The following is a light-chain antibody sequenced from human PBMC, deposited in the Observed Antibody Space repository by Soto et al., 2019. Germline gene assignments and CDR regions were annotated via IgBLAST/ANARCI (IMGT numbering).Light chain of an antibody. Sequence: EIVLTQSPGTLSLSPGERATLSCRASQSVSSSYLAWYQQKPGQAPRLLIYGASSRATGIPARFSGSGSGTDFTLTISSLEPEDFAVYYCQQYGSSLWTVGQGTKVEIK. CDR3: QQYGSSLWT. V-gene: IGKV3-20*01. CDR2: GAS. J-gene: IGKJ1*01. CDR1: QSVSSSY.